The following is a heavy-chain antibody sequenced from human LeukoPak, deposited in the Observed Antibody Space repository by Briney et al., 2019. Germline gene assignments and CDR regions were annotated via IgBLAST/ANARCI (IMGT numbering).Heavy chain of an antibody. V-gene: IGHV3-30*02. CDR2: IRYDGSNK. J-gene: IGHJ4*02. CDR1: GFTFSSYE. Sequence: GGSLRLSCAASGFTFSSYEMNWVRQAPGKGLEWVAFIRYDGSNKYYADSVKGRFTISRDNSKNTLYLQMNSLRAEDTAVYYCAKALRAMIVVVRGADPDYWGQGTLVTVSS. CDR3: AKALRAMIVVVRGADPDY. D-gene: IGHD3-22*01.